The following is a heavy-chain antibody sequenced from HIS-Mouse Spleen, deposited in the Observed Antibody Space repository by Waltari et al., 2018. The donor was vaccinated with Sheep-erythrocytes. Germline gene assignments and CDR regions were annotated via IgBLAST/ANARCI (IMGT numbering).Heavy chain of an antibody. Sequence: EVQLVESGGGMVKPGGSLRLSCAASGFTFSSYSMNWVRQAPGKGVEWVYSFSSSISDIYYADSVKGRFTISRDNAKNSLYLQMNSLRSEDTAVYYCARDSTSDAFDIWGQGTMVTVSS. CDR2: FSSSISDI. J-gene: IGHJ3*02. CDR1: GFTFSSYS. CDR3: ARDSTSDAFDI. V-gene: IGHV3-21*01. D-gene: IGHD6-6*01.